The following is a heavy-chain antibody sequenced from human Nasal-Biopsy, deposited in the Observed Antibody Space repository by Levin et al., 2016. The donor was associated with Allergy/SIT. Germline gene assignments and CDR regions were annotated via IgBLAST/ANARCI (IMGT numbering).Heavy chain of an antibody. CDR3: ARDADTPIVISAALGF. CDR1: GVSISSSGDY. D-gene: IGHD2/OR15-2a*01. V-gene: IGHV4-31*03. CDR2: LYHGGLT. Sequence: SETLSLTCNVSGVSISSSGDYWSWIRQGPGKGLEWIGFLYHGGLTHYNPSLNSRASISLDTSKNQMSLQLKPVTAADSGVYFCARDADTPIVISAALGFWGQGTKVTVSS. J-gene: IGHJ3*01.